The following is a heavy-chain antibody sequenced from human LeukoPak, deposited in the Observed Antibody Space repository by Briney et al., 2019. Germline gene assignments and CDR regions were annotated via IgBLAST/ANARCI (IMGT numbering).Heavy chain of an antibody. V-gene: IGHV3-11*03. CDR1: GFTFSDYY. CDR3: ASLWFGESRFDY. Sequence: GGSLRLSCAASGFTFSDYYMSWIRQAPGKGLEWVSYISSSSSYTNYADSVKGRFTISRDNAKNSLYLQMSSLRAEDTAVYYCASLWFGESRFDYWGQGTLVTVSS. J-gene: IGHJ4*02. CDR2: ISSSSSYT. D-gene: IGHD3-10*01.